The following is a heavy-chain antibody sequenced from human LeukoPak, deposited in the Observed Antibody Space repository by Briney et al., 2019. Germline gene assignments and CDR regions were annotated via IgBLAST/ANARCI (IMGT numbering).Heavy chain of an antibody. V-gene: IGHV3-48*03. CDR3: ARVHHNTAMVDIDY. D-gene: IGHD5-18*01. CDR1: GFTFSSYE. CDR2: ITSSAGTI. Sequence: GGSLRLSCAASGFTFSSYEMHWVRQAPGKGLEWVSYITSSAGTIYYADSVKGRFTISRDNAKSSLYLQMNSLRVEDTAVYYCARVHHNTAMVDIDYWGQGTLVTVSS. J-gene: IGHJ4*02.